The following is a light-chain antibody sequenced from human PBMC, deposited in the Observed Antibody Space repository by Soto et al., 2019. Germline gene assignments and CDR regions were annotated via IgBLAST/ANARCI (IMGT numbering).Light chain of an antibody. V-gene: IGLV1-36*01. CDR2: YDD. J-gene: IGLJ1*01. Sequence: QSVLTQPPSVSDAPRQRVTISCSGSNSNIGNNGVNWYQQLPGKAPKLLIYYDDLLPSGVSDRFSGSKSGTSASLAIRGLQPEDEADYYCAAWDDSLNDYAFGTGTKLTVL. CDR3: AAWDDSLNDYA. CDR1: NSNIGNNG.